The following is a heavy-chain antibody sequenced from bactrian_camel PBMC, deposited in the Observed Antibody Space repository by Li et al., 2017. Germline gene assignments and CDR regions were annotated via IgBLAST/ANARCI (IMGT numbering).Heavy chain of an antibody. Sequence: LVESGGGLVQPGGSLRLSCVASGFTFSSYAMSWVRQAPGKALEWVSSISSGGGETYYVRLQGGFTISQNDAKNTVYLQMNSLKPEDTAMYYCAADQTSSYSNCYWKFTGRDFPVWGQGTQVTVS. CDR2: ISSGGGET. CDR1: GFTFSSYA. J-gene: IGHJ4*01. CDR3: AADQTSSYSNCYWKFTGRDFPV. V-gene: IGHV3S40*01. D-gene: IGHD6*01.